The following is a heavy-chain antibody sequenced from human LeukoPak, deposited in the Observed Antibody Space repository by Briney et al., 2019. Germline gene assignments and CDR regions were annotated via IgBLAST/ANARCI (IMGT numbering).Heavy chain of an antibody. CDR1: GGTFISYA. CDR2: IIPIFGTA. Sequence: SVKVSCKASGGTFISYAISWVRQAPGQGLEWMGGIIPIFGTANYAQKFQGRVTITADESTSTAYMELSSLRSEDTAVYYCARGDGELGWFDPWGQGTLVTVSS. CDR3: ARGDGELGWFDP. V-gene: IGHV1-69*01. D-gene: IGHD3-10*01. J-gene: IGHJ5*02.